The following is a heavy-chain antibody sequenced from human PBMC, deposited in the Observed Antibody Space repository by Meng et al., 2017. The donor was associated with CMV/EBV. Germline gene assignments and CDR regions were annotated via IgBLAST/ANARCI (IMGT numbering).Heavy chain of an antibody. D-gene: IGHD3-22*01. CDR2: IYSSGST. V-gene: IGHV4-30-4*01. J-gene: IGHJ4*02. CDR3: ASYYYDSSGYYPPWMYYFDY. Sequence: SGDYYWSWIRQPPGKGLEWIGYIYSSGSTYYNPSLKSRVTISVDTSKNQFSLKLSSVTAADTAVYYCASYYYDSSGYYPPWMYYFDYWGQGTLVTVSS. CDR1: SGDYY.